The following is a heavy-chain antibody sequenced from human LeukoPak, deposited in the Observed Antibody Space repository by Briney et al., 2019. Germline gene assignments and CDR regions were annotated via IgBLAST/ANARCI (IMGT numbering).Heavy chain of an antibody. CDR2: IYTSGST. CDR1: GGSISSYY. D-gene: IGHD2-2*02. V-gene: IGHV4-4*07. Sequence: SETLSLTCTVSGGSISSYYWSWIRQPAGKGLEWIGRIYTSGSTNYNPSLKSRVTMSVDTSKNQFSLKLSSVTAADTAVYYCARDRCSSTSCYTGWFDPWGQEALVTVSS. J-gene: IGHJ5*02. CDR3: ARDRCSSTSCYTGWFDP.